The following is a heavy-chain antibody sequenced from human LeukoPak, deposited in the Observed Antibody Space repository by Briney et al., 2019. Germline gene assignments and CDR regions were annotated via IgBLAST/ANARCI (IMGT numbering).Heavy chain of an antibody. D-gene: IGHD6-19*01. V-gene: IGHV3-53*01. J-gene: IGHJ4*02. Sequence: GGSLGLSCAASGFTVSSNYMSWVRQAPGKGLEWVSVIYSGGSTYYADSVKGRFTISRDNSKNTLYLQINSLRAEDTAVYYCARNGRDQWLASDYWGQGTLVTVSS. CDR2: IYSGGST. CDR1: GFTVSSNY. CDR3: ARNGRDQWLASDY.